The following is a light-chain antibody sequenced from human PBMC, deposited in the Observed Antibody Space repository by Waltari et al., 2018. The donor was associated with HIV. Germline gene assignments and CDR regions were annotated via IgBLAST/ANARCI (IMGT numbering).Light chain of an antibody. CDR1: QSISSSS. CDR3: QQYGSSIT. J-gene: IGKJ5*01. CDR2: GAS. Sequence: EIVLTQSPGTLSLSPGERATLSCRASQSISSSSLALYQQKPGQAPRLLIYGASTRATGIPDRFSGSGSGTDFTLTVSGLEPEDFAVYYCQQYGSSITFGQGTRLEIK. V-gene: IGKV3-20*01.